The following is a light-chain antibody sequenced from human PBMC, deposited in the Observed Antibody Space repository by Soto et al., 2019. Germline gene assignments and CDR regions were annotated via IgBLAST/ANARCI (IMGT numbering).Light chain of an antibody. V-gene: IGKV3-20*01. CDR1: QSVTSNY. CDR2: GAS. CDR3: QHYVTSLTT. Sequence: EIVLTQSPGTLSLSPGERATLSCGASQSVTSNYLAWYQQKPGQAPRLLIFGASIRVKGIPDRFIGSGSVTDFTLTISRLEPEDFAVYYCQHYVTSLTTFGQGTKVEVK. J-gene: IGKJ1*01.